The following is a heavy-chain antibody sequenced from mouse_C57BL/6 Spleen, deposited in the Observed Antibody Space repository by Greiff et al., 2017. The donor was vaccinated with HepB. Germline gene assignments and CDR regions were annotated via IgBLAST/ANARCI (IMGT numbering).Heavy chain of an antibody. CDR3: ATRRYYYGSGFDY. CDR1: GFTFSDYG. V-gene: IGHV5-17*01. D-gene: IGHD1-1*01. J-gene: IGHJ2*01. Sequence: EVKLVESGGGLVKPGGSLKLSCAASGFTFSDYGMHWVRQAPEKGLEWVAYISSGSSTIYYADTVKGRFTISRDNAKNTLFLQMTSLRSEDTAMYYCATRRYYYGSGFDYWGQGTTLTVSS. CDR2: ISSGSSTI.